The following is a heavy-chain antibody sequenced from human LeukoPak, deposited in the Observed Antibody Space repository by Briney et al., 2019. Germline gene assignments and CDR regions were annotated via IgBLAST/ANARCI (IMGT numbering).Heavy chain of an antibody. Sequence: GGSLRLSCAASGFTLSNNWMGWVRQAAGKGRGWVASIKKEGSEKLYIDFVKGRFTICRENSKNTMYLKMNRQRAEDTAVYYCARGLPGAVALDYWGQGTLVTVSS. CDR3: ARGLPGAVALDY. J-gene: IGHJ4*02. D-gene: IGHD6-19*01. CDR1: GFTLSNNW. V-gene: IGHV3-7*02. CDR2: IKKEGSEK.